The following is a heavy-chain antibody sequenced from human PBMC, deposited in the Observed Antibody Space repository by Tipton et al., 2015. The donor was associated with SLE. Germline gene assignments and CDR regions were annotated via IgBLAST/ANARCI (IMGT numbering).Heavy chain of an antibody. V-gene: IGHV4-61*01. CDR2: IYYSGST. CDR3: ARLINVRVVRGVTPYWYFDL. CDR1: GYSISSSYY. D-gene: IGHD3-10*01. Sequence: TLSLTCAVSGYSISSSYYWSWIRQPPGKGLEWIGYIYYSGSTNYNPSLKNRVTISVDTSKNQFSLKLSSVTAADTAVYYCARLINVRVVRGVTPYWYFDLWGRGTLVTVSS. J-gene: IGHJ2*01.